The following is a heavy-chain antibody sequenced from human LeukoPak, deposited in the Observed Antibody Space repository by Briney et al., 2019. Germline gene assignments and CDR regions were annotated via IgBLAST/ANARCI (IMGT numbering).Heavy chain of an antibody. CDR3: ARAPRCTTTSCFTGY. CDR1: GFTFSNYW. CDR2: INADGSGT. Sequence: GGSLRLSCATSGFTFSNYWMHWVRQAPGKGLVWVSRINADGSGTSYADSVKGRFTISRDNAKNTLYLQMNSLRAEDTAVYYCARAPRCTTTSCFTGYWGQGTLVTVSS. V-gene: IGHV3-74*01. D-gene: IGHD2-2*01. J-gene: IGHJ4*02.